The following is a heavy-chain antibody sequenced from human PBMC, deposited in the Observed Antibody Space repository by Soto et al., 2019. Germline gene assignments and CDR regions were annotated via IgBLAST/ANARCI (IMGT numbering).Heavy chain of an antibody. J-gene: IGHJ4*02. CDR2: IIPILGIA. CDR1: GGTFSSYT. D-gene: IGHD6-13*01. CDR3: ARDSLYAAAGLPDY. V-gene: IGHV1-69*04. Sequence: GASVKVSCKASGGTFSSYTISWVRQAPGQGLEWMGRIIPILGIANYAQKFQGRVTITADKSTSTAYMELSSLRSEDTAVYYCARDSLYAAAGLPDYWGQGTLVTVSS.